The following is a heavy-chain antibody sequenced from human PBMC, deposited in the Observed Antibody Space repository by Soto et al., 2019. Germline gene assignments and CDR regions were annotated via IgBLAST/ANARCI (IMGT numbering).Heavy chain of an antibody. D-gene: IGHD3-3*01. V-gene: IGHV4-34*01. CDR2: INHSGTT. CDR3: ARGWRFDP. CDR1: GGSFSSYQ. Sequence: PSETLSLTCAVRGGSFSSYQWSWIRQTPGQGLEWIGEINHSGTTNYNPSFKSRVTLSVDTSKKEFSLKVTSVSAAGTAIYYCARGWRFDPWGQGTLVTVSS. J-gene: IGHJ5*02.